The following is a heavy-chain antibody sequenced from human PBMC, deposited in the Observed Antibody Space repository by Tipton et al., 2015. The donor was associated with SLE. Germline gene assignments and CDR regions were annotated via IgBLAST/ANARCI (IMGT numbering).Heavy chain of an antibody. CDR2: IYYSGGT. J-gene: IGHJ4*02. D-gene: IGHD6-19*01. Sequence: TLSLTCTVSGDSINSHYWSWLRQPPGKGLEYIGYIYYSGGTNHNPSLNNRVTISVDRSNNQFSLKLSSVTSADTAVYYCARDGAVAGHFDYWGQGKLVTVSS. CDR1: GDSINSHY. V-gene: IGHV4-59*11. CDR3: ARDGAVAGHFDY.